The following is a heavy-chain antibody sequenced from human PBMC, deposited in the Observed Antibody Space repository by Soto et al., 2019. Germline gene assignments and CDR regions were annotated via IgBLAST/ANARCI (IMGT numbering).Heavy chain of an antibody. J-gene: IGHJ6*03. D-gene: IGHD3-10*01. CDR3: ARIDPPYYGSGSDLVGYYYMDV. V-gene: IGHV2-26*01. CDR2: IFSNDEK. CDR1: GFSLSNARMG. Sequence: QVTLKESGPVLVKSTETLTLTCTVSGFSLSNARMGVSWIRQPPGKALEWLAHIFSNDEKSYSTSLKSRLTISKDTSKSQVVLTMTNMDPVDTATYYCARIDPPYYGSGSDLVGYYYMDVWGKGTTVTVSS.